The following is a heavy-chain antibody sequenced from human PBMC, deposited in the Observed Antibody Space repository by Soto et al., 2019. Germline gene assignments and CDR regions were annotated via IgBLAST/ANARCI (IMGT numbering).Heavy chain of an antibody. CDR2: IYHSGST. Sequence: SETLSLTCAVSSGSISSSNWWSWVRQPPGKGLEWIGEIYHSGSTNYNPSLNSRVTISVDKSKNQFSLKLSSVTAADTAVYYCARLGYCSGGSCRDNYYYYYMDVWGKGTTVTVSS. D-gene: IGHD2-15*01. CDR1: SGSISSSNW. CDR3: ARLGYCSGGSCRDNYYYYYMDV. V-gene: IGHV4-4*02. J-gene: IGHJ6*03.